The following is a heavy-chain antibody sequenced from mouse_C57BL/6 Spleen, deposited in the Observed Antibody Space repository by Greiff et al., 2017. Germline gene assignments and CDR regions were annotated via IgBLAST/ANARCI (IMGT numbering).Heavy chain of an antibody. CDR1: GYTFTSSW. Sequence: QVQLQQPGAELVRPGSSVKLSCKASGYTFTSSWMAWVQQRPGQGLEGIGNIYPSDSETHYTQKFKDKTLLTVDKSSSTAYMQLSSLPSEDSAVYYCASLYNNCGDYWGQGTTLTVSS. CDR2: IYPSDSET. CDR3: ASLYNNCGDY. D-gene: IGHD2-5*01. J-gene: IGHJ2*01. V-gene: IGHV1-61*01.